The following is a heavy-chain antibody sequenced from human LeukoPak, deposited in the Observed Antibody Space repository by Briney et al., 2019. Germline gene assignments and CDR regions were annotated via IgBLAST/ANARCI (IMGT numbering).Heavy chain of an antibody. D-gene: IGHD2-15*01. CDR3: ARGGPIYCSGDSCYPGDY. V-gene: IGHV3-30*04. J-gene: IGHJ4*02. Sequence: GGSLRLSCAASGFNFYNYDIQWVRQAPGKGLEWLATISRDGKREFYTDSLKGRFTISRDNARNTLYLQMNSLRAEDTAVYYCARGGPIYCSGDSCYPGDYWGQGTLVTVSS. CDR2: ISRDGKRE. CDR1: GFNFYNYD.